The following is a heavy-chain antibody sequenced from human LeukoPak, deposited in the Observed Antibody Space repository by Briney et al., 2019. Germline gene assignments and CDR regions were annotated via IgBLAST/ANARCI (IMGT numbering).Heavy chain of an antibody. CDR2: IYYSGST. Sequence: SETLSLTCTVSGGSISSSSYYWGWIRQPPGKGLEWIGSIYYSGSTYYNPSLKSRVTISVDTSKNQFSLKLSSVTAADTAVYYCAKQTTDNYYYYYMDVWGKGTTVTISS. D-gene: IGHD1-1*01. CDR1: GGSISSSSYY. CDR3: AKQTTDNYYYYYMDV. J-gene: IGHJ6*03. V-gene: IGHV4-39*01.